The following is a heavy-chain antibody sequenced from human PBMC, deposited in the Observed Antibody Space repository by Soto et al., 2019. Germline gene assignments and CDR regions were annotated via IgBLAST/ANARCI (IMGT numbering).Heavy chain of an antibody. CDR2: IHYSGTT. J-gene: IGHJ4*02. V-gene: IGHV4-59*01. Sequence: SETLSLTCTVSGGSMRNYFWTWIRQPPGKGLEWIGYIHYSGTTSFFPSYNPSLRSRVTISEDTSKSQFSLKLLSVTTADTAVYFCAAGEASSRNLAPYYLDFWGQGTLVTVSS. CDR1: GGSMRNYF. D-gene: IGHD6-13*01. CDR3: AAGEASSRNLAPYYLDF.